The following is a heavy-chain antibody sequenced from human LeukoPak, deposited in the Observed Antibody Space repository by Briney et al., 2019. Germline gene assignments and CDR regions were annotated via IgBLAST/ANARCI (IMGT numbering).Heavy chain of an antibody. J-gene: IGHJ4*02. Sequence: SETLSLTCSVSGCSFSNYYLSWVRQPPGKALEWIGYIYYSGATNYNPSLKSRVTLSVDTFKNQFSLTLSALTAADTAVCDCERHSHFAYWGRGTLVTVSS. CDR3: ERHSHFAY. CDR2: IYYSGAT. CDR1: GCSFSNYY. V-gene: IGHV4-59*08.